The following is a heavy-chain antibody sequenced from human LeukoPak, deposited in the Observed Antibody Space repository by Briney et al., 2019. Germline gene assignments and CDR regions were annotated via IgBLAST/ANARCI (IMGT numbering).Heavy chain of an antibody. D-gene: IGHD3-9*01. V-gene: IGHV4-59*01. Sequence: SETLSLTCTVSGGSIRSYYWSWIRQPPGKGLECIGYIYHSGSTNYNPSLKSRVTISGDTSKNQFSLKLSSVTAADTAVYYCARLHFDYYFDYWGQGTLVTVSS. J-gene: IGHJ4*02. CDR3: ARLHFDYYFDY. CDR2: IYHSGST. CDR1: GGSIRSYY.